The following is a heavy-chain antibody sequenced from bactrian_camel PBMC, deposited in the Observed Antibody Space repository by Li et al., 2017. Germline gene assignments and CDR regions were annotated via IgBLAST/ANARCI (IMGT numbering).Heavy chain of an antibody. CDR2: ITSSGGTP. J-gene: IGHJ4*01. D-gene: IGHD8*01. CDR3: AARRHGECYFWANNWSRATWYDY. CDR1: GDIGSVKY. Sequence: VQLVESGGGSGEVGRSLSLSCATSGDIGSVKYVAWFRQAPGKGLEWVSLITSSGGTPLYADSVKGRFTLSKDNDKNIQYLQMNSLKPEDTGMYYCAARRHGECYFWANNWSRATWYDYWGQGTQVTVS. V-gene: IGHV3S40*01.